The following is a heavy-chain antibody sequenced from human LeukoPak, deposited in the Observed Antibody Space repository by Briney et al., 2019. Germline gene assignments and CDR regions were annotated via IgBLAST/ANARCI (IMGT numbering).Heavy chain of an antibody. D-gene: IGHD2-15*01. V-gene: IGHV3-48*01. CDR1: GFTLSTYS. J-gene: IGHJ3*02. CDR2: ISPSSNTI. Sequence: GGSLRLSCAASGFTLSTYSMNWVRQAPGKGLEWISYISPSSNTIYYADSVKGRFTISRDNAKNSLYLQMNSLRAEDTAVYYCARGDDSDAFDIWGQGTMVTVSS. CDR3: ARGDDSDAFDI.